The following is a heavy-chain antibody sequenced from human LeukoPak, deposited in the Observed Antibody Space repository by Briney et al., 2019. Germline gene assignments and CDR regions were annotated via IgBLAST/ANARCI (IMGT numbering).Heavy chain of an antibody. CDR1: GFTFSNYA. CDR2: ITDSGGST. Sequence: GGPLRLSCAASGFTFSNYAMSWVRQAPGKGLEWISAITDSGGSTYYADSAKGRFTISRDNSKNTLYLQMNSLRAEDTAVYYCGVFWSGFYTYWGQGTLVTVSS. D-gene: IGHD3-3*01. CDR3: GVFWSGFYTY. V-gene: IGHV3-23*01. J-gene: IGHJ4*02.